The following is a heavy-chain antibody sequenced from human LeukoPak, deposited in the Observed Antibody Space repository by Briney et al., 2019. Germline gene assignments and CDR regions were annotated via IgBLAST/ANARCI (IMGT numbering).Heavy chain of an antibody. CDR2: IIPIFGTA. J-gene: IGHJ5*02. D-gene: IGHD3-16*01. CDR3: ARDPEAPMGDNWFDP. Sequence: SVKVSCKASGYTFTGYYMHWVRQAPGQGLEWMGGIIPIFGTANYAQKFQGRVTITADESTSTAYMELSSLRSEDTAVYYCARDPEAPMGDNWFDPWGQGTLVTVSS. CDR1: GYTFTGYY. V-gene: IGHV1-69*13.